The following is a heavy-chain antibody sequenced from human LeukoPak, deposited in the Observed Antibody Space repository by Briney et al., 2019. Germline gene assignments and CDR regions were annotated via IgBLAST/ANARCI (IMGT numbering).Heavy chain of an antibody. Sequence: ESGPTLVKPTQTLTLTCTFSGFSLTTSGVGVGWIRQPPGKALEWLSLIYWDDDKRYSPSLKSRLTITKDTSKNQVVLTMTNMDPVDTATYYCAHLKWSGYNRPRPFDYWGQGTLVTVSS. CDR3: AHLKWSGYNRPRPFDY. V-gene: IGHV2-5*02. J-gene: IGHJ4*02. CDR1: GFSLTTSGVG. CDR2: IYWDDDK. D-gene: IGHD5-24*01.